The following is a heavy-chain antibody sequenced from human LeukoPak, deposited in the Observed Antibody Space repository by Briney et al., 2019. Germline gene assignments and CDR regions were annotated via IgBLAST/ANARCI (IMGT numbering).Heavy chain of an antibody. CDR3: ARVYCSGGSCYPGY. Sequence: GGSLRLSCAASGFTVNSQYMSWVRQAPGMGLEWVSVIYSGGSTYYADSVKGRFTISRDNSKNTLYLQMNSLGAEDTAVYFCARVYCSGGSCYPGYWGQGILVTVSS. CDR1: GFTVNSQY. V-gene: IGHV3-53*01. J-gene: IGHJ4*02. D-gene: IGHD2-15*01. CDR2: IYSGGST.